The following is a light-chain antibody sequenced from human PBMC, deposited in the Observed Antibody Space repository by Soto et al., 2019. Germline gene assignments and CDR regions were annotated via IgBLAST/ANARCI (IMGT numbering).Light chain of an antibody. J-gene: IGKJ1*01. CDR3: PQYHTYWT. CDR2: ESS. V-gene: IGKV1-5*03. CDR1: QSISTL. Sequence: IQMTQSPSTLSASVGDSVTITCRASQSISTLTAWYQQKPGKAPRLLLYESSVLESGVPSRFIGDGSGTDFTRTISGLQPDDSAIYYCPQYHTYWTFGQGTKVEVK.